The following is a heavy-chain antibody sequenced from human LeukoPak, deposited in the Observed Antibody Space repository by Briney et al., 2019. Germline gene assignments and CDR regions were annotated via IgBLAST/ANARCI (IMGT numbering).Heavy chain of an antibody. CDR2: ISTYNANT. J-gene: IGHJ4*02. D-gene: IGHD2-21*02. CDR1: GYTFTSYG. V-gene: IGHV1-18*01. Sequence: GASVKVSCKASGYTFTSYGISWVRQAPGQGLEWMGWISTYNANTKYAQKFQGRVTMTTETSTTTAYMELRSLRYDDTAVYYCARVALALTAACYDWGQGTLVTVSS. CDR3: ARVALALTAACYD.